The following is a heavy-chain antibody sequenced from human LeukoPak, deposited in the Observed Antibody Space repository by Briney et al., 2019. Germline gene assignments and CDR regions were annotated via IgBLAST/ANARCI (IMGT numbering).Heavy chain of an antibody. Sequence: GGSLRLSCAASGFTFDDYAMQWVRQAPGKGLEWVSGISWNSGRIGYADSVKGRFTISRDNAKNSLYLQMNSLRAEDTALYYCGKDNSRLITFGGVGYRGQGTLVTVSS. CDR2: ISWNSGRI. V-gene: IGHV3-9*01. CDR3: GKDNSRLITFGGVGY. J-gene: IGHJ4*02. D-gene: IGHD3-16*01. CDR1: GFTFDDYA.